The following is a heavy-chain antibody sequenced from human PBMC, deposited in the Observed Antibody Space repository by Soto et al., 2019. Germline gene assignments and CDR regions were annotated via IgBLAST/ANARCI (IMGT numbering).Heavy chain of an antibody. CDR1: GGSISPYS. CDR3: ARAELPAAMCWFDP. CDR2: IYYSGSS. Sequence: SETLSLTCTVSGGSISPYSWSWIRQPPGKGLEWIGYIYYSGSSDYNPSLKSRVTISVDTSKNKFSLNLSSVTAADTAVYYCARAELPAAMCWFDPWGQGTLVTVSS. J-gene: IGHJ5*02. D-gene: IGHD2-2*01. V-gene: IGHV4-59*01.